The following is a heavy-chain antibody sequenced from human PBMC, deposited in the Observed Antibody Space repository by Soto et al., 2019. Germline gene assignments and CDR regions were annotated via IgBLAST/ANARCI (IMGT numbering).Heavy chain of an antibody. CDR1: GFTFSSYW. V-gene: IGHV3-74*01. J-gene: IGHJ5*02. CDR3: VRDKPHNWFDP. Sequence: EAQVVESGGGLVQPGGSLRLSCAASGFTFSSYWMHWVRQVPGKGLVWVSRINNDGSAATYADSVKGRFTISRDNAKNTVYLQMNSLRAEDTAVYYCVRDKPHNWFDPWGQGTPVTVSS. CDR2: INNDGSAA.